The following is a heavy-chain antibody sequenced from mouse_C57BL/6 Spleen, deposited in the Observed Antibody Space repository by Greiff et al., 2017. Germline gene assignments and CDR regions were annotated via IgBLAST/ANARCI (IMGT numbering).Heavy chain of an antibody. D-gene: IGHD3-1*01. CDR3: ARCGDAHFDY. CDR2: INPSNGGT. V-gene: IGHV1-53*01. CDR1: GYTFTGYR. Sequence: VQLQQPGTELVKPGASVKLSCKASGYTFTGYRMDWVKQSPGQGLEWIGNINPSNGGTIYNEKFKSKATLTVDQSSSTAYMQRSSLTSEDSAVYYCARCGDAHFDYWGQGTTLTVSS. J-gene: IGHJ2*01.